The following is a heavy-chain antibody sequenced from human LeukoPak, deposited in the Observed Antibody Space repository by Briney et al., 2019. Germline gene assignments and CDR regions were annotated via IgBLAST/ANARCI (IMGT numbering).Heavy chain of an antibody. CDR3: ARGGPKYYYDSSGYYYFDH. J-gene: IGHJ4*02. V-gene: IGHV1-46*01. CDR1: GYTFTSYY. CDR2: INPSGGST. Sequence: ASVKVSCKASGYTFTSYYMHWVRQAPGQGLEWMGLINPSGGSTVYAQKFQGRVTMTRDTSTSTVYMELSSLRSEGTAVYYCARGGPKYYYDSSGYYYFDHWGQGTLVTVSS. D-gene: IGHD3-22*01.